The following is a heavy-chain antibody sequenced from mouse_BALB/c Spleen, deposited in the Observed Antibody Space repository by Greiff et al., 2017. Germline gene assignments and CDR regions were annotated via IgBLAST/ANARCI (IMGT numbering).Heavy chain of an antibody. D-gene: IGHD1-1*02. Sequence: VQLQQSGAELMKPGASVKISCKATGYTFSSYWIEWVKQRPGHGLEWIGEILPGSGSTNYNEKFKGKATFTADTSSNTAYMQLSSLTSEDSAVYYCARGDGRDAMDYWGQGTSVTVSS. CDR3: ARGDGRDAMDY. CDR1: GYTFSSYW. J-gene: IGHJ4*01. V-gene: IGHV1-9*01. CDR2: ILPGSGST.